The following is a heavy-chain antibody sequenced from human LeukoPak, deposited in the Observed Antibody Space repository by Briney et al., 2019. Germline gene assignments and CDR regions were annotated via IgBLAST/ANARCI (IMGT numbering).Heavy chain of an antibody. J-gene: IGHJ5*02. CDR3: AKLAYPGWFDP. CDR1: GFTFSSYA. Sequence: GGSLRLSCAASGFTFSSYAMSWVRQAPGKGLEWVSSISGSGGGTFYADSVKGRFTISRDNSRNTLYLQMNSLRAEDTAVYYCAKLAYPGWFDPWGQGTLVTVSS. CDR2: ISGSGGGT. V-gene: IGHV3-23*01.